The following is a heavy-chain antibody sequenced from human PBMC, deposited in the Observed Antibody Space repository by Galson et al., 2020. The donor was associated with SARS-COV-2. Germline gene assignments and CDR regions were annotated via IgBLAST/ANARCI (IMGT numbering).Heavy chain of an antibody. J-gene: IGHJ3*02. V-gene: IGHV4-30-2*01. D-gene: IGHD4-17*01. CDR3: ARLHYGEYAPEAFDI. CDR1: GTSISSGSYS. CDR2: ISHRGGT. Sequence: TLSLTCAVSGTSISSGSYSWTWIRPPPGKGLEWIGYISHRGGTYYNPSLKSRVTISGDRSKNQFSLRLSSVTAADTAVYYCARLHYGEYAPEAFDIWGPGTRVTVAS.